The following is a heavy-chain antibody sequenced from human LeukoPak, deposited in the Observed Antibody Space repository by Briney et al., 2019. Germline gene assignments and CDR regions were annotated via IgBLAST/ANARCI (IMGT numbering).Heavy chain of an antibody. CDR1: GFTFSSYS. D-gene: IGHD1-14*01. Sequence: PGGSLRLSCAASGFTFSSYSMNWVRQAPGKGLEWVSSISSSSSYIYYADSVKGRFTISRDNAKNSMYLQMNSLRAEDTAVYYCARARNPTPDAFDMWGQGTMVTVSS. J-gene: IGHJ3*02. V-gene: IGHV3-21*01. CDR2: ISSSSSYI. CDR3: ARARNPTPDAFDM.